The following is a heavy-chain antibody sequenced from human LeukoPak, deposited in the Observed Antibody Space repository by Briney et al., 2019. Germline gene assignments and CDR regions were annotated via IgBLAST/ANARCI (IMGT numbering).Heavy chain of an antibody. V-gene: IGHV4-59*01. Sequence: SETLSLTCTVSGGSISGYYWSWIRQFPGKGLEWIGYIYYSGSTNYNPSLKSRVTMSLYTSKNQFSLKLSSVTAADTALYYCARDLFVGAAQIWGQGTLVTVSS. CDR3: ARDLFVGAAQI. J-gene: IGHJ4*02. CDR2: IYYSGST. D-gene: IGHD1-26*01. CDR1: GGSISGYY.